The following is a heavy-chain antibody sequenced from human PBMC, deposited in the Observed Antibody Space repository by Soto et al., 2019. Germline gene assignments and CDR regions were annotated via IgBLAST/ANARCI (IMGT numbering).Heavy chain of an antibody. D-gene: IGHD6-6*01. V-gene: IGHV1-24*01. CDR2: FDPEDGET. CDR3: ATVAARYYGMDV. CDR1: GYTLTELS. Sequence: ASVKVSCKVSGYTLTELSMHWVRQAPGKGLEWMGGFDPEDGETIYAQKFQGRVTMTEDTSTDTAYMELSSLRSEDTAVYYRATVAARYYGMDVWGQGTTVTVSS. J-gene: IGHJ6*02.